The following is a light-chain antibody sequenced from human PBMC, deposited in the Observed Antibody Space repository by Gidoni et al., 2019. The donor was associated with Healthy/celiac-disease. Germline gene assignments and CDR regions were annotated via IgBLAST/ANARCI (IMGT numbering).Light chain of an antibody. CDR2: AAS. Sequence: DIQMTQSPSSLSASVGDRVTITCRASQSISSYLNRYQQKPGKAPKLLIYAASSLQSGVPSRFSGSGSATDFTLTISSLQPEDFATYYCQQSYSTPRTTFGQGTKLEIK. CDR3: QQSYSTPRTT. V-gene: IGKV1-39*01. CDR1: QSISSY. J-gene: IGKJ2*01.